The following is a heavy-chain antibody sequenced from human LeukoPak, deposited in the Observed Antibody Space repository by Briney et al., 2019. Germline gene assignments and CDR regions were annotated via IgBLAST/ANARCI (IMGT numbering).Heavy chain of an antibody. J-gene: IGHJ6*03. CDR2: IYHSGST. CDR1: GGSISSSSYY. V-gene: IGHV4-39*07. CDR3: ARYCGGDCPEGYYYMDV. D-gene: IGHD2-21*02. Sequence: PSETLSLTCTVSGGSISSSSYYWGWIRQPPGKGLEWIGSIYHSGSTYYNPSLKSRVTISVDTSKNQFSLKLSSVTAADTAVYYCARYCGGDCPEGYYYMDVWGKGTTVTVSS.